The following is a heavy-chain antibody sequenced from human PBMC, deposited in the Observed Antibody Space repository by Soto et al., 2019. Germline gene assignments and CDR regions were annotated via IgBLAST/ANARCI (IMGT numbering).Heavy chain of an antibody. J-gene: IGHJ6*02. Sequence: PAETLSLTCTVSGSIRSYYWSWIRQPPGKGLEWVGYIYYSGSAHYSPSLRSRVTISVDTSKNQFSLKLSSVTAADTAVYYCARGYSTSWAPYYSGMDVWGQGTTVTVSS. CDR3: ARGYSTSWAPYYSGMDV. CDR1: GSIRSYY. CDR2: IYYSGSA. V-gene: IGHV4-59*01. D-gene: IGHD1-26*01.